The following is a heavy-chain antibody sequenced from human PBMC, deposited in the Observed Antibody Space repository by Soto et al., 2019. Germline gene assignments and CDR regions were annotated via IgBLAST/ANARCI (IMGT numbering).Heavy chain of an antibody. D-gene: IGHD3-10*01. CDR1: GGSFSGYY. CDR2: INHSGST. J-gene: IGHJ6*03. Sequence: PSETLSLTCAVYGGSFSGYYWSWIRQPPGKGLEWIGEINHSGSTNYNPSLESRVTISVDTSKNQFSLKLSSVTAADTAVYYCARDHITMVRGVIAYYYYYYMDVWGKGTTVT. CDR3: ARDHITMVRGVIAYYYYYYMDV. V-gene: IGHV4-34*01.